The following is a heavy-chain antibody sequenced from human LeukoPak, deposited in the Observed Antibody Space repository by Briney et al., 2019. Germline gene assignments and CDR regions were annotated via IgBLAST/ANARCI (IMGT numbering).Heavy chain of an antibody. V-gene: IGHV1-8*02. J-gene: IGHJ6*02. D-gene: IGHD3-22*01. CDR1: GYTFTRYD. Sequence: GASVKVSCKASGYTFTRYDINWVRQATGQGLEWMGWMNPNSGNTGYAQKFQGRVTMTRNTSISTAYMELSSLRSEDTAVYYCARVVVQYSYYYYGMDVWGQGTTVTVSS. CDR2: MNPNSGNT. CDR3: ARVVVQYSYYYYGMDV.